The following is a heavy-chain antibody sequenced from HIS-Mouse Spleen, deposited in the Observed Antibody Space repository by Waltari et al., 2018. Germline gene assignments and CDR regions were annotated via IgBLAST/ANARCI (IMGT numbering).Heavy chain of an antibody. J-gene: IGHJ2*01. Sequence: QVQLVESGGGVVQPGRSLRLSCAASGFTFSSYGMHWVRQAPGKGLEWVAVISYDGSNKYYADSVKGRFTISRDNSKNTLYLQMNSLRAEDTAVYYCAKERSSSWYDWYFDLWGRGTLVTVSS. CDR1: GFTFSSYG. V-gene: IGHV3-30*18. CDR2: ISYDGSNK. D-gene: IGHD6-13*01. CDR3: AKERSSSWYDWYFDL.